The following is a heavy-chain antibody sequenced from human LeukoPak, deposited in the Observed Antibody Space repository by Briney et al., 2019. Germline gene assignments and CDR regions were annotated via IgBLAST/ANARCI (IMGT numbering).Heavy chain of an antibody. V-gene: IGHV3-21*01. CDR1: GGSISGYY. J-gene: IGHJ4*02. Sequence: ETLSLTCTVSGGSISGYYWSWIRQPPGKGLEWVSSISSSSSYIYYADSVKGRFTISRDNAKNSLYLQMNSLRAEDTAVYYCVSDHTGHDDYWGQGTLVTVSS. D-gene: IGHD1-1*01. CDR3: VSDHTGHDDY. CDR2: ISSSSSYI.